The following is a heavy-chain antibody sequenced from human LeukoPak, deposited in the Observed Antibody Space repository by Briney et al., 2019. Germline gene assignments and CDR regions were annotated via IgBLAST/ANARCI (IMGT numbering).Heavy chain of an antibody. CDR3: TRVIAGAFDI. CDR1: GFTFSSYW. D-gene: IGHD2-21*01. CDR2: IRSKAYGGTT. Sequence: PGGSLRLSCAASGFTFSSYWMSWVRQAPGKGLEWVGFIRSKAYGGTTEYAASVKGRFTISRDDSKSIAYLQMNSLKTEDTAVYYCTRVIAGAFDIWGQGTMVTVSS. V-gene: IGHV3-49*04. J-gene: IGHJ3*02.